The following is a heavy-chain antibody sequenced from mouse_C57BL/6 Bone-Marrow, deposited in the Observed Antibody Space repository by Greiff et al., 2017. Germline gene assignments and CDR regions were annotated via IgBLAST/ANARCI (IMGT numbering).Heavy chain of an antibody. CDR1: GYSFTSYY. V-gene: IGHV1-66*01. J-gene: IGHJ2*01. CDR2: IYPGSGNT. D-gene: IGHD1-1*01. CDR3: ARNGFITTLMREYCFDY. Sequence: QVQLQQSGPELVKPGASVKISCKASGYSFTSYYIHWVKQRPGQGLEWIGWIYPGSGNTKYNEQFKGKATLTVDTSSSTAYMQLSSQTSEVTAVYYCARNGFITTLMREYCFDYWGQGTTLTVSA.